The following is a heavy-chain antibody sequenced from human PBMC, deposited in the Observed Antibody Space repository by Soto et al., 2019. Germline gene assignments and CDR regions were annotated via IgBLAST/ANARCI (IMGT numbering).Heavy chain of an antibody. D-gene: IGHD5-18*01. CDR2: ISSSSSYI. V-gene: IGHV3-21*01. CDR3: ARDPYSYGHRWLDP. Sequence: PVGSLRLSCAASGFTFSSYSMNWVRQAPGKGLEWVSSISSSSSYIYYADSVKGRFTISRDNAKNSLYLQMNSLRAEDTAVYYCARDPYSYGHRWLDPWGQGTLVTVSS. CDR1: GFTFSSYS. J-gene: IGHJ5*02.